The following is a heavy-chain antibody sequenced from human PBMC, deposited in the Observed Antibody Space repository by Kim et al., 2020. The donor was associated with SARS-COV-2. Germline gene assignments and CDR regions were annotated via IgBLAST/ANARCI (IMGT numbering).Heavy chain of an antibody. D-gene: IGHD1-26*01. J-gene: IGHJ4*02. CDR3: ASMYSGSSLLDY. V-gene: IGHV4-4*02. CDR2: IYHSGST. CDR1: GGSISSSNW. Sequence: SETLSLTCAVSGGSISSSNWWSWVRQPPGKGLEWIGEIYHSGSTNYNPSLKSRVTISVDKSKNQFSLKLSSVTAADTAVYYCASMYSGSSLLDYWGQGTLVTVSS.